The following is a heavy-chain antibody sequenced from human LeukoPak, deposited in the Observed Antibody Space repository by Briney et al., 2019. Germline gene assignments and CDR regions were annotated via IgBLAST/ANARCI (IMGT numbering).Heavy chain of an antibody. J-gene: IGHJ4*02. CDR3: AKDACVGDCNYHFDY. CDR2: ISGSGAST. V-gene: IGHV3-23*01. D-gene: IGHD2-21*02. CDR1: GFTFSSHA. Sequence: GGSPRHSCAASGFTFSSHAMSWVRQAPGKGLEWVSTISGSGASTYYSESVKGRFTISRDNFKSILYLQMNNLRDEDSAIYYCAKDACVGDCNYHFDYWGQGTFVPVSS.